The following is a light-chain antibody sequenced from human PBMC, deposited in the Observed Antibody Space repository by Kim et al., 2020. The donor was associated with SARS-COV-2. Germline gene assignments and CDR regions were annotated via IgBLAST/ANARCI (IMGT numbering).Light chain of an antibody. J-gene: IGLJ7*01. Sequence: QSVATQPPSASGTPGQKITISCSGGKSNIGSNIVNWYKQFPGTAPKLLIYSNNQRPSGVPDRFSASKSGTSASLAISGLQSEYEADYSCAAWYDRLKGYVFGTGTQLTVL. CDR3: AAWYDRLKGYV. V-gene: IGLV1-44*01. CDR1: KSNIGSNI. CDR2: SNN.